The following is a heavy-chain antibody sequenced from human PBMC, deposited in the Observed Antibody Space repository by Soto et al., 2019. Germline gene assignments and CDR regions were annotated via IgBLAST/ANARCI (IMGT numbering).Heavy chain of an antibody. CDR3: ARHYYDSSGYPAPYYPGMDV. Sequence: SETLSLTCTVSGGSISSSGYYWGWIRQSPGKGLEWIGTLFYSGATYYNPSLERRITISQDTTNNQFSLKLTSVTAADTAVYYCARHYYDSSGYPAPYYPGMDVWGQGTTVNGSS. CDR2: LFYSGAT. V-gene: IGHV4-39*01. CDR1: GGSISSSGYY. D-gene: IGHD3-22*01. J-gene: IGHJ6*02.